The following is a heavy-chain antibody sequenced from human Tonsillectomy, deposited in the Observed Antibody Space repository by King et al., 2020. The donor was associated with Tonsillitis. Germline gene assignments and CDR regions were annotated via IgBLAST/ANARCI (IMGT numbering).Heavy chain of an antibody. CDR1: GYSFTSYW. CDR3: ARPRHCGGDCYSHYYFDY. J-gene: IGHJ4*02. D-gene: IGHD2-21*02. V-gene: IGHV5-51*01. Sequence: QLVQSGAEVKKPGESLKISCKGSGYSFTSYWIGWVRQMPGKGLEWMGIIYPGDSDTRYSPSFQGQVTISAEKSITTAYLQWSSLKASDTAMYYCARPRHCGGDCYSHYYFDYWGQGTLVTVSS. CDR2: IYPGDSDT.